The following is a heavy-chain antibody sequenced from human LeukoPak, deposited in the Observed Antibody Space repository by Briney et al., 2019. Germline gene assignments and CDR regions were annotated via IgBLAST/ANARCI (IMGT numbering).Heavy chain of an antibody. Sequence: SETLSLTCAVPGGSISSGGYSWSWIRQPPGKGLEWIGYIYHSGSTYYNPSLKSRVTISVDRSKNQFSLKLSSVTAADTAVYYCASRDGFSAFDIWGQGTMVTVSS. V-gene: IGHV4-30-2*01. J-gene: IGHJ3*02. D-gene: IGHD5-24*01. CDR2: IYHSGST. CDR1: GGSISSGGYS. CDR3: ASRDGFSAFDI.